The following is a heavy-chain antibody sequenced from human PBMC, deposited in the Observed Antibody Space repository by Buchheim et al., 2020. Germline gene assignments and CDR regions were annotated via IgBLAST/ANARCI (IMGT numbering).Heavy chain of an antibody. CDR3: ARGERGYSYGDATELDY. CDR2: INSDGSST. V-gene: IGHV3-74*01. D-gene: IGHD5-18*01. CDR1: GFTFSSYW. J-gene: IGHJ4*02. Sequence: EVQLVESGGGLVQPGGSLRLSCAASGFTFSSYWMHWVRQAPGKGLVWVSRINSDGSSTSYADSVKGRFNISSGNAKKQLYLQMNSLRAEDTAVYYCARGERGYSYGDATELDYWGQGTL.